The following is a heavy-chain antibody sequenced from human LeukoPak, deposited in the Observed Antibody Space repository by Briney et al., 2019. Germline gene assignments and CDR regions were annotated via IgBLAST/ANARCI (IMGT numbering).Heavy chain of an antibody. J-gene: IGHJ4*02. CDR1: GGSFSGYY. CDR2: INHSGST. D-gene: IGHD2-21*01. CDR3: ALKAYCGGDCYSDY. Sequence: KPSETLSLTCAVYGGSFSGYYWSWIRQPPGKGLEWIGEINHSGSTNYNPSLKSRVTISVDTSKNQFSLKLSSVTAADTAVYYCALKAYCGGDCYSDYWGQGTLVTVPS. V-gene: IGHV4-34*01.